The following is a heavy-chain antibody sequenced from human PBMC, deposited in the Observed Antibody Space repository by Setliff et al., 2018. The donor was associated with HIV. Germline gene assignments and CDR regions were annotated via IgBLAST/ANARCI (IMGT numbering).Heavy chain of an antibody. CDR2: IYYNGRVSYSEKT. J-gene: IGHJ4*02. Sequence: SETLSLTCTVSGGSISRSSYFWTWIRQRPGQGLEWIGYIYYNGRVSYSEKTYYSPSLKSRVTISVDSSKNQFSLKLSSVTAADTAVYYCVGGLRSRSQGHFDYWGQGTLVTSPQ. D-gene: IGHD5-12*01. CDR1: GGSISRSSYF. CDR3: VGGLRSRSQGHFDY. V-gene: IGHV4-31*03.